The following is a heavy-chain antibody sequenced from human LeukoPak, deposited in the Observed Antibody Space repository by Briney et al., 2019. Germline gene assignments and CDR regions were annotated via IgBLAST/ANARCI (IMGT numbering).Heavy chain of an antibody. CDR3: ARNYYDSSGYYQGSY. V-gene: IGHV3-7*01. CDR1: GFTFSSFW. CDR2: IKLDVSET. D-gene: IGHD3-22*01. J-gene: IGHJ4*02. Sequence: PGGSLRLSCVDSGFTFSSFWMTWVRQAPGKGLEWVANIKLDVSETYYVESVRGRFTISRDNAKNSLYLQMNSLRAEDTAVYFCARNYYDSSGYYQGSYWGQGALVTVSS.